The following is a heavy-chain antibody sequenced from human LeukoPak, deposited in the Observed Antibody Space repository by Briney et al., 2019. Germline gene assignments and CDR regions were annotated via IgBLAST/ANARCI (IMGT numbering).Heavy chain of an antibody. Sequence: GGSLRLSCAASGFTFDDYAMHWVPQAPGKGLEWVSLISGDGGSTYYADSVKGRFTISRDNSKNSLYLQMNSLRTEDTALYYCAQGNPDGEYYFDYWGQGTLVTVSS. CDR3: AQGNPDGEYYFDY. J-gene: IGHJ4*02. V-gene: IGHV3-43*02. D-gene: IGHD3-10*01. CDR1: GFTFDDYA. CDR2: ISGDGGST.